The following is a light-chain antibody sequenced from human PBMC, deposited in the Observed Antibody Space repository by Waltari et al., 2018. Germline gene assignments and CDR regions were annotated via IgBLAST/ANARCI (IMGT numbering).Light chain of an antibody. CDR3: NSRDSSGNLGV. CDR2: GKN. J-gene: IGLJ2*01. V-gene: IGLV3-19*01. CDR1: SLRSYY. Sequence: SSELTQDPAVSVALGQTVRITCQGDSLRSYYASWYQQKPGQATVLVIYGKNNRPSGIPDRFSGSSSGNTASLTITGAQAEDEADYYCNSRDSSGNLGVFGGGTKLTVL.